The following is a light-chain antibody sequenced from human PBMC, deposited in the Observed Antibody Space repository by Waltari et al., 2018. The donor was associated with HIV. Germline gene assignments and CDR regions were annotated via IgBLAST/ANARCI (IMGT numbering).Light chain of an antibody. CDR1: QSDLSSSNNKNY. J-gene: IGKJ1*01. CDR2: WAS. CDR3: QKYFSIPWT. Sequence: DIVITLSPDSLALCLGERATVNCKTRQSDLSSSNNKNYLVRYQQNPGQLPKLLIYWASTRESAVPDRVSGSGSGTDFTLTISSVQAEDVAVYYCQKYFSIPWTFGQGPTVAV. V-gene: IGKV4-1*01.